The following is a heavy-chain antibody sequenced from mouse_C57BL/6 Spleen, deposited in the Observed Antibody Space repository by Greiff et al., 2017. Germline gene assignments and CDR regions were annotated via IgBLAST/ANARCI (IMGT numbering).Heavy chain of an antibody. CDR3: ARWDGYYVGYFEV. V-gene: IGHV14-2*01. J-gene: IGHJ1*03. D-gene: IGHD2-3*01. Sequence: VQLQQSGAELVKPGASVKLSCTASGFNITDYYMHWVKQRPEQGLGWIGRIDPEDGATKYDPKFQGKATITADTSSNTAYLQLSSLTSEGTAFYYCARWDGYYVGYFEVWGTGATGTDSS. CDR2: IDPEDGAT. CDR1: GFNITDYY.